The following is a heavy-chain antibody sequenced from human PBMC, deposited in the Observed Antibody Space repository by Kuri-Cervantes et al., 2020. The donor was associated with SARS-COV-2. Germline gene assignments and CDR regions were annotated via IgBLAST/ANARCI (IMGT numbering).Heavy chain of an antibody. CDR3: AKGWNSLDP. D-gene: IGHD1-1*01. CDR2: IKSKTDGGTT. J-gene: IGHJ5*02. V-gene: IGHV3-15*01. CDR1: GFTFGNAW. Sequence: GGSLRLSCAASGFTFGNAWMTWVRQAPGKGLEWVGRIKSKTDGGTTDYAAPVKGRFTVSRDDSKNTLYLQMNSLKTEDTAVYYCAKGWNSLDPWGQGTLVTVSS.